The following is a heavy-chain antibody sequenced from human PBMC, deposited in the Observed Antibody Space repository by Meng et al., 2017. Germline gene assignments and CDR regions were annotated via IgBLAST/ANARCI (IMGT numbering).Heavy chain of an antibody. V-gene: IGHV4-34*01. Sequence: QVQVQQGGAGLLKPSETLSLTCAVYGGSFSGYYWSWIRQPPGKGLEWIGEINHSGSTNYNPSLKSRVTISVDTSKNQFSLKLSSVTAADTAVYYCARGAKTDAFDIWGQGTMVTVSS. CDR2: INHSGST. J-gene: IGHJ3*02. CDR3: ARGAKTDAFDI. CDR1: GGSFSGYY.